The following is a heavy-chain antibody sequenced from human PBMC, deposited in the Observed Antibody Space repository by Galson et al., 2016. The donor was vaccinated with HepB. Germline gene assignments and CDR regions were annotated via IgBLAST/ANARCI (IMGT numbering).Heavy chain of an antibody. Sequence: SETLSLTCNVSGVSISSSYYYWSWIRQPPGKGLEWIGNMQYRGSSYYNPSLRSRVTISVGQSKNQFSLKLGSVTVAETAVFYCATSRVTGGRPFNYWGQGTLVTVSS. V-gene: IGHV4-39*01. CDR3: ATSRVTGGRPFNY. CDR1: GVSISSSYYY. CDR2: MQYRGSS. J-gene: IGHJ4*02. D-gene: IGHD2-21*02.